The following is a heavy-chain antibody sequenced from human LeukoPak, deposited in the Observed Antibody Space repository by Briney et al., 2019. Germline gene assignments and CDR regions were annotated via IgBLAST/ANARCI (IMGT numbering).Heavy chain of an antibody. J-gene: IGHJ4*02. CDR2: ISASGGTT. Sequence: GGSLRLSCATSGFSFGNYAMNWVRQAPGKGLEWVSGISASGGTTYYADSVRGRFTITSDNAKNLLYLQMNSLRPEDTAVYYCARQVRGVDFDYWGQGTLVTVSS. D-gene: IGHD3-10*01. CDR3: ARQVRGVDFDY. CDR1: GFSFGNYA. V-gene: IGHV3-23*01.